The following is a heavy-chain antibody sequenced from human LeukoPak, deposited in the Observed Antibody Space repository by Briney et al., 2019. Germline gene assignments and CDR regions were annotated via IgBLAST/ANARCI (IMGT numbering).Heavy chain of an antibody. CDR1: GGSISSYY. Sequence: SENLSLTCTVSGGSISSYYWSWIRQPPGKGLKWIGYIYYSGSTNYNPSLKSRVTISVDTSKNQLSLMLSTVTVADTPVYSCARSQYTSGGIPDYWGRGTLVTVTA. CDR3: ARSQYTSGGIPDY. J-gene: IGHJ4*02. V-gene: IGHV4-59*01. CDR2: IYYSGST. D-gene: IGHD1-1*01.